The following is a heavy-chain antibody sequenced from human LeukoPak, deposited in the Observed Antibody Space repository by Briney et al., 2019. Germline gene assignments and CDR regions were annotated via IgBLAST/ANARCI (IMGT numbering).Heavy chain of an antibody. V-gene: IGHV3-21*01. CDR3: ARVRRDGYYFDG. CDR1: GFTLKTFK. Sequence: GGSLRLSCVVSGFTLKTFKMNWLRQPPGKELEWVSSISSDSTYKYYADSVKGLFTISGDNAKNSMYLQMDSLRAGDTAVYYCARVRRDGYYFDGCGQGSLVTVSS. J-gene: IGHJ4*02. D-gene: IGHD5-24*01. CDR2: ISSDSTYK.